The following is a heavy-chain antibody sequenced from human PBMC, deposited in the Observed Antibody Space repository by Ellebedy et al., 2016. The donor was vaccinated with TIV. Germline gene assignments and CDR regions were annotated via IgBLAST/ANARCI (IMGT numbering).Heavy chain of an antibody. V-gene: IGHV3-11*04. Sequence: GESLKISCAASGFTFSDHFMSWIRQAPGKGLEWLSYISTSGSTIYEADSVKGRFTFSRDNAKNSLDLQMNSLTAEDTAVYYCTRGAGFDPWGQGTLVTVSS. CDR1: GFTFSDHF. CDR3: TRGAGFDP. J-gene: IGHJ5*02. CDR2: ISTSGSTI.